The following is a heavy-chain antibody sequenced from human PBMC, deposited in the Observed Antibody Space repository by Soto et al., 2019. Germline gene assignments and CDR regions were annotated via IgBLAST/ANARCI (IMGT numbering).Heavy chain of an antibody. CDR1: GFTFSSYA. CDR3: AKDEAAKDFVELPLDY. CDR2: ISGSGGST. V-gene: IGHV3-23*01. D-gene: IGHD1-26*01. J-gene: IGHJ4*02. Sequence: GGSLRLSCAASGFTFSSYAMSWVRQAPGKGLEWVSAISGSGGSTYYADSVKGRFTISRDNSKNTLYLQMNSLRAEDTGVYYCAKDEAAKDFVELPLDYWGQGTLVTVSS.